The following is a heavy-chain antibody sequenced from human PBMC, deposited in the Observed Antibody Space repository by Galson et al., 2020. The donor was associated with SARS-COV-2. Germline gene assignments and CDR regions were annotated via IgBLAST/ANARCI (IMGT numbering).Heavy chain of an antibody. J-gene: IGHJ3*02. CDR2: IHTSGST. CDR3: ARSHDSSGNAFDI. V-gene: IGHV4-61*02. Sequence: SEPLSLTCTVSGGSISSGSNYWSWIRQPAGQGLEWIGRIHTSGSTNYNPSLKSRATITLDTSKNQFSLKLSSVTAADTAVYYCARSHDSSGNAFDIWGQGTMVTVSS. CDR1: GGSISSGSNY. D-gene: IGHD3-22*01.